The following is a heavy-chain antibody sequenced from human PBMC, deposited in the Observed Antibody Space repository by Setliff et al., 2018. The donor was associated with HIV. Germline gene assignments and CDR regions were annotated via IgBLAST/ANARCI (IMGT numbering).Heavy chain of an antibody. D-gene: IGHD3-9*01. CDR1: GGSFSGYD. CDR2: INHSGST. V-gene: IGHV4-34*01. J-gene: IGHJ4*02. CDR3: ARQTWEYYDTLTGYYRSPKNFDS. Sequence: ETLSLTCAVYGGSFSGYDWSWIRQPPGKGLEWIGEINHSGSTNYNPSLKSRVTISVDTSKNQFSLKLSSVTAPDTAIYYCARQTWEYYDTLTGYYRSPKNFDSWGQGTLVTVSS.